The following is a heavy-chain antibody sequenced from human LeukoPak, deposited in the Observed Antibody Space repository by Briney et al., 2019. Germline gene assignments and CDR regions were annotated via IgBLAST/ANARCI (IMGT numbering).Heavy chain of an antibody. J-gene: IGHJ6*04. CDR1: GGTFSSYA. CDR2: ITPIFGTA. D-gene: IGHD3-10*01. CDR3: ARESSLYYYGSGVYYYGMDV. Sequence: GASVKVSCKASGGTFSSYAISWVRQAPGQGLEWMGGITPIFGTANYAQKFQGRVTITADKSTSTAYMELSSLRSEDTAVYYCARESSLYYYGSGVYYYGMDVWGKGTTVTVSS. V-gene: IGHV1-69*06.